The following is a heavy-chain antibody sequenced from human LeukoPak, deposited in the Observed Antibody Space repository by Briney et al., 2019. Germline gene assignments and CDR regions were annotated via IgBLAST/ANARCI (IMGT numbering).Heavy chain of an antibody. J-gene: IGHJ4*02. D-gene: IGHD5-12*01. V-gene: IGHV3-30-3*01. Sequence: GRSLRLSCATSGCTFNKYSFHWVRQAPGKGLEWVAVISDDGNNEYYVDSVKGRFTISRDNSKNTLYLQMNSLRTEDTAMYYCARSYRYSGWKYFDYWGQGTLVTVSS. CDR3: ARSYRYSGWKYFDY. CDR2: ISDDGNNE. CDR1: GCTFNKYS.